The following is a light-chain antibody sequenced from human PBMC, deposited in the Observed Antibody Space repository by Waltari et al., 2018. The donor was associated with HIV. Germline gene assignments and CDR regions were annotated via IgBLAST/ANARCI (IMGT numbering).Light chain of an antibody. CDR2: DAS. CDR3: QQYDNLPTWT. J-gene: IGKJ1*01. V-gene: IGKV1-33*01. CDR1: QDISNY. Sequence: LSASVGDRVTITCQASQDISNYLNWYQQKPGKAPKLLIYDASNLETGVPSRFSGSGSGTDFTFTISSLQPEDIATYYCQQYDNLPTWTFGQGTKVEIK.